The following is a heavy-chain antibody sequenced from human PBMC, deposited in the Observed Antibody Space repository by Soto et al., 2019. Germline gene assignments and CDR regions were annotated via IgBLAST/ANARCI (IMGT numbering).Heavy chain of an antibody. Sequence: QLQLQESGPGLVKPSETLSLTCTVSGGSISSSSYYWGWIRQPPGKGLEWIGSIYYSGSTYYNPSLKSRVTISVDTSKNQFSLKLSSVTAADTAVYYCARHAEIVVVVAAPGGVDYWGQGTLVTVSS. J-gene: IGHJ4*02. CDR1: GGSISSSSYY. D-gene: IGHD2-15*01. CDR2: IYYSGST. CDR3: ARHAEIVVVVAAPGGVDY. V-gene: IGHV4-39*01.